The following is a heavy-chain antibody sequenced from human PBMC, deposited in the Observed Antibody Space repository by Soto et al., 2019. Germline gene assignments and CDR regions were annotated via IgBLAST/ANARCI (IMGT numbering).Heavy chain of an antibody. D-gene: IGHD4-17*01. CDR1: GGSISSYY. J-gene: IGHJ6*02. V-gene: IGHV4-4*07. CDR2: IYTSGST. Sequence: PSETLSLTCTVSGGSISSYYWSWIRQPGGKGLEWIGRIYTSGSTNYNPSLKSRVTMSVDTSKNQFSLKLSSVTAADTAVYYCAREIRTYMTTYYYGMDVWGQGTTVTVSS. CDR3: AREIRTYMTTYYYGMDV.